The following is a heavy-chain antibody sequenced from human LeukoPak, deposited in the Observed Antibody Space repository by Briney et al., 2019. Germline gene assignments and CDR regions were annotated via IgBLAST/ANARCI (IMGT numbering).Heavy chain of an antibody. D-gene: IGHD3-10*01. CDR1: GYTFTSYG. V-gene: IGHV1-18*01. CDR3: ARGFERLSDQLLWFGELSRTYYYYGMDV. CDR2: ISAYNGNT. Sequence: GASVKVSCKASGYTFTSYGISWVRQAPGQGLEWMGWISAYNGNTKYVQKLQGRVTMTTDTSTSTAYMELRSLRSDDTAVYYCARGFERLSDQLLWFGELSRTYYYYGMDVWGQGTTVTVSS. J-gene: IGHJ6*02.